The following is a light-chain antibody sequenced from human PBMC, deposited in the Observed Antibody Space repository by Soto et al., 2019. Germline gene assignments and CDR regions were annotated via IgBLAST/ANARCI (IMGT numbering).Light chain of an antibody. J-gene: IGKJ2*01. Sequence: DIVLTQSPATLSLSPGERATLSCRASQSVGSYLAWFQHKPGQAPRLLIYGASNRATDIPGRFSGRGSGTDFTLTISSLASGDSAVYYCQQRDKWPRTFGQGTKPEIK. CDR1: QSVGSY. CDR3: QQRDKWPRT. CDR2: GAS. V-gene: IGKV3-11*01.